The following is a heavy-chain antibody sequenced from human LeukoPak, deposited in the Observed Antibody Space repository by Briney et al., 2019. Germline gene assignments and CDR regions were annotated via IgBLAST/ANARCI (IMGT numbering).Heavy chain of an antibody. J-gene: IGHJ4*02. CDR2: ISYDGSNK. CDR3: ARRPYYDYVWGSSDY. CDR1: GFTFNSYA. D-gene: IGHD3-16*01. Sequence: GRSLRLSCAASGFTFNSYAMHWVRQAPGKGLEWVAVISYDGSNKYYADSVKGRFTISRDNSKNTLYLQMNSLRAEDTAVYYCARRPYYDYVWGSSDYWGQGTLVTVSS. V-gene: IGHV3-30*04.